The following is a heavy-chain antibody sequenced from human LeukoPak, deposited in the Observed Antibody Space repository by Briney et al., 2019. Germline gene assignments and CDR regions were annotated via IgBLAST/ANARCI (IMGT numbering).Heavy chain of an antibody. CDR1: GFTFSHYR. Sequence: PGGSLRLSCAASGFTFSHYRMSWVRQAPGKGLEWVSSISTSSSDIYYADSVKGRFTISRDNAKNSLSLQMNSLRAEDTAVYYCARDYYGSGKVFDYWGQGTLVTVSS. D-gene: IGHD3-10*01. J-gene: IGHJ4*02. V-gene: IGHV3-21*03. CDR3: ARDYYGSGKVFDY. CDR2: ISTSSSDI.